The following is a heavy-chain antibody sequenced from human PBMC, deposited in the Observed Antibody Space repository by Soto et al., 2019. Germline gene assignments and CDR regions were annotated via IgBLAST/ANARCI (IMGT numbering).Heavy chain of an antibody. J-gene: IGHJ4*02. D-gene: IGHD5-18*01. CDR3: ARDSISYGPGVNDY. CDR2: VYAGGET. Sequence: GGSLRLSCAASGFSVSDSYMSWVLQAPGKGLEWVSIVYAGGETYYADSLKGRFTISRDSSNNILYLQMNNLRAEDTAVYYCARDSISYGPGVNDYWGQGTLVTVSS. V-gene: IGHV3-53*01. CDR1: GFSVSDSY.